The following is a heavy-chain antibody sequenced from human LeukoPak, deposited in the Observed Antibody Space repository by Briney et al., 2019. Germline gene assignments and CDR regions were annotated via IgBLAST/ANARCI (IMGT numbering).Heavy chain of an antibody. Sequence: GESLKISCKGSGYSFTSYWIGWVRQMPGKGLEWMGIIYPGDSDTRYSPSFQGQVAISADKSISTAYLQWSSLKASDTAMYYCARHRERGVPAASAGEAPGGYWGQGTLVTVSS. V-gene: IGHV5-51*01. CDR1: GYSFTSYW. J-gene: IGHJ4*02. CDR2: IYPGDSDT. CDR3: ARHRERGVPAASAGEAPGGY. D-gene: IGHD2-2*01.